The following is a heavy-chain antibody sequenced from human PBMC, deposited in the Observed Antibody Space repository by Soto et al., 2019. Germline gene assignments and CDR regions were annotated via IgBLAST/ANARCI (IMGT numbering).Heavy chain of an antibody. V-gene: IGHV3-23*01. D-gene: IGHD2-15*01. CDR1: GFTFSSYA. CDR2: ISGSGGST. CDR3: AKDGGCSGGSCYSYAFDI. Sequence: GGSLRLSCAASGFTFSSYARSWVRQAPGKGLEWVSAISGSGGSTYYADSVKGRFTISRDNSKNTLYLQMNSLRAEDTAVYYCAKDGGCSGGSCYSYAFDIWGQGTMVTV. J-gene: IGHJ3*02.